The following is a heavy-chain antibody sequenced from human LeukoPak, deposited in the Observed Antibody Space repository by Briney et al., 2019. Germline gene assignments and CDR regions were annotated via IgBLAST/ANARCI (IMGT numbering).Heavy chain of an antibody. CDR2: TFSTRTT. CDR3: ARRYGSGSYDKLDY. J-gene: IGHJ4*02. V-gene: IGHV4-59*08. D-gene: IGHD3-10*01. CDR1: GGSISRYH. Sequence: PSDTVALTCTVSGGSISRYHWKWMRQPPGRGLEGMGYTFSTRTTHYNPSLKSRVTISLDTSKRHCSLRLTSVASADTAVYYWARRYGSGSYDKLDYWGQGTLVTVSS.